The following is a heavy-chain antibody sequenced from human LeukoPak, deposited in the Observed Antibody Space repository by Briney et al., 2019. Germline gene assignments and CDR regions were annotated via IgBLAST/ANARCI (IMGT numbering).Heavy chain of an antibody. CDR1: GYTFTSYY. J-gene: IGHJ6*03. Sequence: ASVKVSCKASGYTFTSYYMHWVRQAPGQGLEWMGWISAYNGNTNYAQKLQGRVTITADKSTSTAYMELSSLRSEDTAVYYCASNRRYFDWLLYPGPSWYYYMDVWGKGTTVTVSS. D-gene: IGHD3-9*01. CDR3: ASNRRYFDWLLYPGPSWYYYMDV. CDR2: ISAYNGNT. V-gene: IGHV1-18*04.